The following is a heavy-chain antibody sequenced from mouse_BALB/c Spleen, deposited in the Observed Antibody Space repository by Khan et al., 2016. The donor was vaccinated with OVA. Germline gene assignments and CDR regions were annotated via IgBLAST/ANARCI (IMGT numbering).Heavy chain of an antibody. Sequence: EVELVESGGDLVRPGGSLKLSCSASGFTFSTYSMSWVRQTPDKRLEWVATISSAGDYTFFPDSVTGRFTISRDNARNTLYLQMGSLRSEDTAMYYCARHLTGSFAYWRQGTLVTVSA. D-gene: IGHD4-1*01. CDR3: ARHLTGSFAY. V-gene: IGHV5-6*01. J-gene: IGHJ3*01. CDR2: ISSAGDYT. CDR1: GFTFSTYS.